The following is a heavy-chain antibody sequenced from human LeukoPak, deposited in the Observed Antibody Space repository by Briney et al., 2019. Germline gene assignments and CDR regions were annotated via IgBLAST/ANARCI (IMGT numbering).Heavy chain of an antibody. Sequence: HPGGSLRLSCAASGFTFSSYWMSWVRQAPGKGLEWVANIKQDGSEKYYVDSVKGRFTISRDNAKNSLYLQMNSLRAEDTAVYYCARGGIAVAGTVYFQHWGQGTLVTVSS. D-gene: IGHD6-19*01. CDR3: ARGGIAVAGTVYFQH. CDR2: IKQDGSEK. J-gene: IGHJ1*01. V-gene: IGHV3-7*04. CDR1: GFTFSSYW.